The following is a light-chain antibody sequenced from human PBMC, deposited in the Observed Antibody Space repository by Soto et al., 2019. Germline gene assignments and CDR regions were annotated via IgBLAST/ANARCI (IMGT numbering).Light chain of an antibody. J-gene: IGKJ2*01. CDR2: GAS. V-gene: IGKV3-15*01. CDR3: QHYNTWPYT. CDR1: EGITTD. Sequence: EIVMTQSPDTLSVSPGERATLSCRASEGITTDLAWYQQKPGQAPRLLVYGASARATGIPVRFRGSGSGTEFTLTISSLQSEDFGLYYCQHYNTWPYTFGQGTKVDIK.